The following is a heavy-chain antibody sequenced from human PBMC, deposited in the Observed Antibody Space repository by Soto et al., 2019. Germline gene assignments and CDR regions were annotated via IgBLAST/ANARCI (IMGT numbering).Heavy chain of an antibody. V-gene: IGHV3-30*18. Sequence: PGGSLRLSCAASGFTFSNFGMHWVRQAPGKGLEWVAVISHNGSNEYFAESVKGRFTISRDNSKNTLYLQMNSLRAEDTAVYFCAKDQVDYFGSGYYYVLYHCVDYWGQGTLVTVSS. CDR2: ISHNGSNE. J-gene: IGHJ4*02. CDR3: AKDQVDYFGSGYYYVLYHCVDY. D-gene: IGHD3-22*01. CDR1: GFTFSNFG.